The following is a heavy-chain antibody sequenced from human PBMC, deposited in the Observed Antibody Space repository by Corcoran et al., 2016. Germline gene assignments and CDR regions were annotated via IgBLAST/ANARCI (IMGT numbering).Heavy chain of an antibody. J-gene: IGHJ5*02. CDR1: GYTFTSYY. V-gene: IGHV1-46*01. CDR2: INPSGGST. CDR3: ARDPRYCSGGSCPAGFDP. D-gene: IGHD2-15*01. Sequence: QVQLVQSGAEVKKPGASVKVSCKASGYTFTSYYMHWVRQAPGQGLEWMGIINPSGGSTSYAQKFQGRVTMTRDTSTSTVYMELSSLRSEDTAVYYWARDPRYCSGGSCPAGFDPWGQGTLVTVSS.